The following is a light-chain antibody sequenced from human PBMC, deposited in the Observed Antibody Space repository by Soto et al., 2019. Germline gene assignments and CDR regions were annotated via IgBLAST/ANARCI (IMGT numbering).Light chain of an antibody. V-gene: IGKV3-20*01. CDR1: QSVSSSN. CDR2: AAS. Sequence: DIVLTQSPGPLSLSPGERATLSCRASQSVSSSNLAWYQQKPAQAPRLLIYAASRRAPGIPERFSGSGSGTDFTLTISRLEPEDFATYYCQQYNSYSPLTLGGGTKVDIK. J-gene: IGKJ4*01. CDR3: QQYNSYSPLT.